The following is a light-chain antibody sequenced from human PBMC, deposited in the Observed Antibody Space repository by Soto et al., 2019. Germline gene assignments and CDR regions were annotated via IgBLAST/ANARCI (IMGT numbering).Light chain of an antibody. CDR3: CSYAGSSTSWV. V-gene: IGLV2-23*02. J-gene: IGLJ3*02. CDR1: SSDVGSYNL. CDR2: EVS. Sequence: QSVLTQPASVSGSPGQSITISCNGTSSDVGSYNLVSWYQQHPGKAPKLMIYEVSKRPSGVSNRFSGSKSGNTASLTISGLQAEDEADYYCCSYAGSSTSWVFGGGTKVTVL.